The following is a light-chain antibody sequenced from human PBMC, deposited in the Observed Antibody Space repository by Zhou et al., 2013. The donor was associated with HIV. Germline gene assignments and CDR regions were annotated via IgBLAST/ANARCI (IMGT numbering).Light chain of an antibody. CDR3: LQLNSYPLT. CDR2: TAS. J-gene: IGKJ3*01. Sequence: DIHMAQSPSSLSASVGDRVTISCRASQYIDNYLNWYQQKPGKAPKLLIYTASGLQSGVPSRFSGSGSGTEFTLTISSLQPEDFATYYCLQLNSYPLTFGPGTKVDMK. CDR1: QYIDNY. V-gene: IGKV1-17*01.